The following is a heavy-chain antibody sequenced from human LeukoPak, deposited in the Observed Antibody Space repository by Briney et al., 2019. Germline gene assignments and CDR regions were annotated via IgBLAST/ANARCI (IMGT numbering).Heavy chain of an antibody. CDR2: ISTSGSTI. CDR1: GFTFDTYG. D-gene: IGHD2-2*01. CDR3: ARDDCSSTSCAKHSNWFDP. V-gene: IGHV3-48*01. Sequence: PGGSLRLSCAASGFTFDTYGMNWVRQAPGRGLEWVSYISTSGSTIYYADSMKGRFTISRDNAKNSLYLQMNSLRAEDTAVYYCARDDCSSTSCAKHSNWFDPWGQGTLVTVSS. J-gene: IGHJ5*02.